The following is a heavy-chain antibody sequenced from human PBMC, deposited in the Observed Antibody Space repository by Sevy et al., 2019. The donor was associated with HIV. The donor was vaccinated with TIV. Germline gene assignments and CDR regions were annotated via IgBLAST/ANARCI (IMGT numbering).Heavy chain of an antibody. Sequence: GGSLRLSCAASGFTFSGSSVHWVRQASGKGLEWVGRIRNKANSYATAYTASVEGRFTISRDDSKITEYLQMNSLKTEDTAVYYCTGQSSSSWAYFDYWGQGTLVTVSS. CDR2: IRNKANSYAT. CDR3: TGQSSSSWAYFDY. CDR1: GFTFSGSS. J-gene: IGHJ4*02. V-gene: IGHV3-73*01. D-gene: IGHD6-13*01.